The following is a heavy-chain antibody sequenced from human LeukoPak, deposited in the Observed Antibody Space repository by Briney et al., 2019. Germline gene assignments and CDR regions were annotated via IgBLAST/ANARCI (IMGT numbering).Heavy chain of an antibody. CDR2: ISDNGGST. D-gene: IGHD3-22*01. Sequence: GGSLRLSCSASGFTFSDNAIHWVRQAPGKGLEYVSAISDNGGSTYYVDSVKGRFTISRDNSKNTLYLQMSSLRAEDTAVYYCAKDQVWIVVGSFDYWGQGTLVTVSS. V-gene: IGHV3-64*03. CDR1: GFTFSDNA. CDR3: AKDQVWIVVGSFDY. J-gene: IGHJ4*02.